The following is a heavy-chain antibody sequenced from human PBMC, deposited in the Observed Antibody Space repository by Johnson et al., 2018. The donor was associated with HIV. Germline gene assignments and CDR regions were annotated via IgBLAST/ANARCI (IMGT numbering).Heavy chain of an antibody. J-gene: IGHJ3*02. V-gene: IGHV3-74*01. Sequence: VQLVESGGGLVQPGGSLRLSCAASGFTFNTYWMHWVRQAPGKGLVWVARINSDGGSTSYVDSVKGRFTISRDNAKNSLYLQLNSRTAADTAVYYCARERGPWKHLWLRDAFDIWGQGTMVTVSS. D-gene: IGHD5-18*01. CDR1: GFTFNTYW. CDR2: INSDGGST. CDR3: ARERGPWKHLWLRDAFDI.